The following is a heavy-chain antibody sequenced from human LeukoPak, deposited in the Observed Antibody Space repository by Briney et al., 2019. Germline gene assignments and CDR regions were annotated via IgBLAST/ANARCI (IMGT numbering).Heavy chain of an antibody. D-gene: IGHD3-10*01. CDR3: AKDLYSSLSGSEVFDI. CDR2: ISGHTGRA. CDR1: GYLFISYG. Sequence: ASVKVSCKTSGYLFISYGINWVRQAPGQGLEWMGWISGHTGRATYAQKFQDRLTMASDVPTTIAYMELTGLRFNDTAVYFCAKDLYSSLSGSEVFDIWGQGTRVTV. V-gene: IGHV1-18*01. J-gene: IGHJ3*02.